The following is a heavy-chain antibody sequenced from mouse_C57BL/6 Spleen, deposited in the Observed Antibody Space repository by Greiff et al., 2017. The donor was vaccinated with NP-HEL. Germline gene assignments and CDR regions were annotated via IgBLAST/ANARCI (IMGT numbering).Heavy chain of an antibody. D-gene: IGHD1-1*01. J-gene: IGHJ4*01. CDR3: ARSPPITTVVAPLSMDY. V-gene: IGHV7-3*01. Sequence: EVKLMESGGGLVQPGGSLSLSCAASGFTFTDYYMSWVRQPPGKALEWLGFIRNKANGYTTEYSASVKGRFTISRDNSQSILYLQMNALRAEDSATYYCARSPPITTVVAPLSMDYWGQGTSVTVSS. CDR1: GFTFTDYY. CDR2: IRNKANGYTT.